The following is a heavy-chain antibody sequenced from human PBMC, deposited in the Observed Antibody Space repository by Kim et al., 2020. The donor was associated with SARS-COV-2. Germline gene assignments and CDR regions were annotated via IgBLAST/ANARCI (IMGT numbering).Heavy chain of an antibody. V-gene: IGHV1-8*01. CDR3: ARYRHAFSSGYYTFYGLNV. CDR2: MNPNDGNT. Sequence: ASVKVSCKASGYTFTSYDINWVRQATGQGLEWMGWMNPNDGNTGYSQKFQGRVTMTRNTSISPAYMELSSLRSEDTAVYCCARYRHAFSSGYYTFYGLNVWGQGTPVTVSS. CDR1: GYTFTSYD. J-gene: IGHJ6*02. D-gene: IGHD3-3*01.